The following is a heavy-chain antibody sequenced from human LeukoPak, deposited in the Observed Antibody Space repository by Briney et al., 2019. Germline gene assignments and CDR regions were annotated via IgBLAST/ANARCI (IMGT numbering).Heavy chain of an antibody. J-gene: IGHJ4*02. V-gene: IGHV3-7*01. CDR3: AREYYDFWSGLYN. CDR1: GFTFSSYW. Sequence: PGGSLRLSCAASGFTFSSYWMSWVRQAPGKGLEWVANIKQDGSEKYYVDSVKGRFTSSRDNAKNSLYLQMNSLRAEDTAVYYCAREYYDFWSGLYNWGQGTLVTVSS. D-gene: IGHD3-3*01. CDR2: IKQDGSEK.